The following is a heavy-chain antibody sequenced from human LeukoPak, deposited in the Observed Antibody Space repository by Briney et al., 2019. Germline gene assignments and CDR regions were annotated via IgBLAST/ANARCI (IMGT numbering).Heavy chain of an antibody. J-gene: IGHJ4*02. CDR1: GGSFSGYY. Sequence: SETLSLTCAVYGGSFSGYYWSWIRQPPGKGLEWIGEINHSGSTNYNPSLKSRVTISVDTSKNQFSLKLSSVTAADTAVYYCARVKPTRGPGGDIVVVPAAIYYFDYWGQGTLVTVSS. CDR2: INHSGST. CDR3: ARVKPTRGPGGDIVVVPAAIYYFDY. D-gene: IGHD2-2*01. V-gene: IGHV4-34*01.